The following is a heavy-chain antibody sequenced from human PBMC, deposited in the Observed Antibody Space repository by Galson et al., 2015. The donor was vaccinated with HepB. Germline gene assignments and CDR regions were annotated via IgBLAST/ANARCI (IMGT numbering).Heavy chain of an antibody. CDR1: GFTFSSYA. Sequence: LRLSCAASGFTFSSYAMHWVRQAPGKGLEWVAVLSYDGSNKYYIDSVKGRSTISRDDSKNTLYLQMDSLRAEDTAVYYCARDLEVGAKDYYSYGMDAWGQGTTVTVSS. CDR3: ARDLEVGAKDYYSYGMDA. J-gene: IGHJ6*02. V-gene: IGHV3-30*04. CDR2: LSYDGSNK. D-gene: IGHD1-26*01.